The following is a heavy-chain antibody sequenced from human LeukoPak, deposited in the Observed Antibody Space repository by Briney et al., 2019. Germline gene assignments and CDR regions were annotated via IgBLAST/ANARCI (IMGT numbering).Heavy chain of an antibody. CDR1: GGSFSGYY. D-gene: IGHD3-9*01. V-gene: IGHV4-34*01. CDR3: ASTESPRYPFDY. J-gene: IGHJ4*02. Sequence: SETLSPTCAVYGGSFSGYYWSWIRQPPGKGLEWIGEINHSGSTNYNPSLKSRVTISVDTSKNQFSLKLSSVTAADTAVYYCASTESPRYPFDYWGQGTLVTVSS. CDR2: INHSGST.